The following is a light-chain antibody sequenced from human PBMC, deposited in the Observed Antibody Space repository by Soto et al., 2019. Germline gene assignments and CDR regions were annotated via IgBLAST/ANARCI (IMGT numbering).Light chain of an antibody. CDR3: QQSYSTSWT. Sequence: IQMTQSPSSLSASVEDRGTNTCRVSQSISSYLNWYQQKPGKAPKLLIYAASSLQSGVPSRFSGSGSGTDFTLTISSLQPEDFATYYCQQSYSTSWTFGQGTKVDIK. CDR2: AAS. V-gene: IGKV1-39*01. CDR1: QSISSY. J-gene: IGKJ1*01.